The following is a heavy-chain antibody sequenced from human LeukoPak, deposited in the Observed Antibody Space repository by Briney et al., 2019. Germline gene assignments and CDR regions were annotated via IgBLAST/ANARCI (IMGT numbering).Heavy chain of an antibody. D-gene: IGHD5-12*01. Sequence: SETLSLTCTVSGYSSSSGYYWGWIRQPPGKGLEWIGSIYHSGSTYYNPSLKSRVTISVDTSKNQFSLKLSSVTAADTAVYYCARESIVATMFDYWGQGTLVTVSS. J-gene: IGHJ4*02. CDR1: GYSSSSGYY. CDR2: IYHSGST. V-gene: IGHV4-38-2*02. CDR3: ARESIVATMFDY.